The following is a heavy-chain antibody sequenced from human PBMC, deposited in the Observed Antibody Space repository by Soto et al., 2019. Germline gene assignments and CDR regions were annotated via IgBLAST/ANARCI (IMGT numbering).Heavy chain of an antibody. CDR2: ISDYNGNT. D-gene: IGHD3-10*01. CDR3: AREGYYSGSESYSPPRYYGMDV. J-gene: IGHJ6*02. Sequence: QVQLVQSGAEVKKPGASVKVSCKASGYSFTTYGISWVRQAPGQGLEWMGWISDYNGNTNYEKKFQGRVTMTTDTSTXPXXXEXXSLRSDDTAVYYCAREGYYSGSESYSPPRYYGMDVWGQGTTVTVS. V-gene: IGHV1-18*01. CDR1: GYSFTTYG.